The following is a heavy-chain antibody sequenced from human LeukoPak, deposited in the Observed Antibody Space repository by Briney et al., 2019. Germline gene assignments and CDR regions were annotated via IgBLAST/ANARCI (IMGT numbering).Heavy chain of an antibody. CDR1: GGSISSSSYY. J-gene: IGHJ4*02. CDR2: IYYSGST. Sequence: PSETLSLTCTVSGGSISSSSYYWGWIRQPPGKGLEWIGSIYYSGSTYYNPSLKSRVTISVDTSKNQFSLKLSSVTAADTAVYYCARDTRQVIVGVTGFDYWGQGTLVTVSS. D-gene: IGHD1-26*01. V-gene: IGHV4-39*07. CDR3: ARDTRQVIVGVTGFDY.